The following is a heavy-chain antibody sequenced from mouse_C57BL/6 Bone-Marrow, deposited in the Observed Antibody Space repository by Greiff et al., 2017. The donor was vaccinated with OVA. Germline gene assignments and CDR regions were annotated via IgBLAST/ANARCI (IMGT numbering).Heavy chain of an antibody. Sequence: QVQLKQPGAELVMPGASVKLSCKASGYTFTSYWMHWVKQRPGQGLEWIGEIDPSDSYTNYNQKFKGKSTLTVDKSSSTAYMQLSSLTSEDSAVYYCARDLWLRREGVDYWGQGTTLTVSS. V-gene: IGHV1-69*01. CDR1: GYTFTSYW. CDR2: IDPSDSYT. CDR3: ARDLWLRREGVDY. D-gene: IGHD2-2*01. J-gene: IGHJ2*01.